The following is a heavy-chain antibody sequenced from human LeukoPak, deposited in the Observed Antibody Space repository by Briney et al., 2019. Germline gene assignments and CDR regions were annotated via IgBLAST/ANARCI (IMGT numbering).Heavy chain of an antibody. Sequence: GGSLRLSCAASGFTFSSYSMNWVRQAPGKGLEWVSSISSSSSYIYCADSVKGRFTISRDNAKNSLYLQMNSLRAEDTAVYYCARDHVGIVVVTSTHDAFDIWGQGTMVTVSS. D-gene: IGHD3-22*01. CDR3: ARDHVGIVVVTSTHDAFDI. CDR1: GFTFSSYS. J-gene: IGHJ3*02. V-gene: IGHV3-21*01. CDR2: ISSSSSYI.